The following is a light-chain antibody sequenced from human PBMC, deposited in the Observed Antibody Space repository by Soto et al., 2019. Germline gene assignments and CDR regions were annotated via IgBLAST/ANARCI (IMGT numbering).Light chain of an antibody. J-gene: IGLJ2*01. CDR1: SSNIGNNA. Sequence: QSVLTQPPSVSEAPRQRVTISCSGSSSNIGNNAVNWYQQLPGKAPKLLIYYDDLLPSGVSDRFSGSKSGTSASLAISGLQSEDEAVYYCEAWDDSLKGRVFGGGTKLTVL. CDR2: YDD. V-gene: IGLV1-36*01. CDR3: EAWDDSLKGRV.